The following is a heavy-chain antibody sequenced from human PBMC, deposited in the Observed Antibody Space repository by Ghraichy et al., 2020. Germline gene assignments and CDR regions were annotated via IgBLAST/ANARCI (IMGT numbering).Heavy chain of an antibody. V-gene: IGHV3-23*01. CDR2: LRGSGDST. D-gene: IGHD6-19*01. J-gene: IGHJ4*02. Sequence: GGSLRLSCAASGFTFSTYAMSWVRQAPGKGLEWVSALRGSGDSTYYADSVKGRFTISRDNSKNTLYLQMNSLRAEDTAVYYCARSRSCWYPIFDYWGQGTLVTVSS. CDR3: ARSRSCWYPIFDY. CDR1: GFTFSTYA.